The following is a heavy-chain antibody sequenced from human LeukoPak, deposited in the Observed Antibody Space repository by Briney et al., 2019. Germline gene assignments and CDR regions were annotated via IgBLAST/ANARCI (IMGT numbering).Heavy chain of an antibody. CDR1: GGSVSSYY. J-gene: IGHJ4*02. D-gene: IGHD3-22*01. CDR2: IYYSGST. V-gene: IGHV4-59*08. CDR3: AGQHTSGYYYFDY. Sequence: PSETLSLTCTVSGGSVSSYYWSWIRQPPGKGLEWIGYIYYSGSTNYNPSLKSRVTMSVDTSKNQFSLTLTSVTAADTAVYYCAGQHTSGYYYFDYWGQGTLVTVSP.